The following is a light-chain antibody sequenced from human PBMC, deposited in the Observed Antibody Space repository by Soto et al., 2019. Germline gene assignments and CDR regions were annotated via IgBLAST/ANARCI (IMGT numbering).Light chain of an antibody. Sequence: QSALTQPASVSGSPGQSIAISCTGTSSDIGDYNYVSWYHQHPVKAPKLIIYDVSNRPSGVSDRFSGSKSGNTASLTISGLQDEDEADYYCSSYTSSSTPYVFGTGTKLTVL. CDR1: SSDIGDYNY. CDR3: SSYTSSSTPYV. CDR2: DVS. J-gene: IGLJ1*01. V-gene: IGLV2-14*01.